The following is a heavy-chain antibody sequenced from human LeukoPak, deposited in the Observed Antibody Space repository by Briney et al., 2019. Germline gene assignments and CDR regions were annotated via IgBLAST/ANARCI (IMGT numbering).Heavy chain of an antibody. Sequence: GGSLRLSCAASGFTFSSYGMSWVRQAPGKGLEWVSAISGSGGSTYYADSVKGRFTISRDNSKNTLYLQMNSLRAEDTAVYYCAKDMRTYYYDSSGSFDYWGQGTLVTVSS. V-gene: IGHV3-23*01. J-gene: IGHJ4*02. CDR2: ISGSGGST. D-gene: IGHD3-22*01. CDR1: GFTFSSYG. CDR3: AKDMRTYYYDSSGSFDY.